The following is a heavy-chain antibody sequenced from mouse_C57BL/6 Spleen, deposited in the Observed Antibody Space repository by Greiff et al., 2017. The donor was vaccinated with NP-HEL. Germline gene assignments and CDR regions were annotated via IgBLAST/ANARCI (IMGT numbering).Heavy chain of an antibody. CDR1: GYAFSSYW. D-gene: IGHD2-3*01. Sequence: VQLQQSGAELVKPGASVKISCKASGYAFSSYWMNWVKQRPGKGLEWIGQIYPGDGDTNYNGKFKGKATLTADKSSSTAYMQFSSLTSEDSAVYFCARVGEGYYWFAYWGQRTLVTVSA. J-gene: IGHJ3*01. CDR2: IYPGDGDT. CDR3: ARVGEGYYWFAY. V-gene: IGHV1-80*01.